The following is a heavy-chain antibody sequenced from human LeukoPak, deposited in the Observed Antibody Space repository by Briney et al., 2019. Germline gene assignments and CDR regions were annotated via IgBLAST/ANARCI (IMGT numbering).Heavy chain of an antibody. CDR2: ISGSGAST. Sequence: GGSLRLSCLTSGFTLSTNAMSWVRQAPGKGLEWISGISGSGASTYYADSVKGRFTISRDNSKNTLYLQMNSLRAEDTAVYYCAKSGGRSVSSSGYMFDPWGQGTLVTVSS. J-gene: IGHJ5*02. D-gene: IGHD6-19*01. CDR1: GFTLSTNA. V-gene: IGHV3-23*01. CDR3: AKSGGRSVSSSGYMFDP.